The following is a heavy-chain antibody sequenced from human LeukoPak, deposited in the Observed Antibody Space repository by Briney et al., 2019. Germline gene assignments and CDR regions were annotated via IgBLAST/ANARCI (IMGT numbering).Heavy chain of an antibody. V-gene: IGHV4-59*08. CDR2: IDYTGST. D-gene: IGHD4-17*01. CDR1: GGSISSYY. J-gene: IGHJ6*03. Sequence: PSETLSLTCTVSGGSISSYYWSWIRQPPGKGLEWIGEIDYTGSTYYNPSLKSRVTISVDTSKNQFSLKLSSVTAADTAVYYCARMSNRPPVKWSMDVWGKGTTVTISS. CDR3: ARMSNRPPVKWSMDV.